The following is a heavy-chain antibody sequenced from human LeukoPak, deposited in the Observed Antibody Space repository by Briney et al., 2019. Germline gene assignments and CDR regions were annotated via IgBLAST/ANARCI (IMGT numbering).Heavy chain of an antibody. J-gene: IGHJ6*03. V-gene: IGHV3-23*01. CDR1: GFTFSSYA. CDR2: ISGSGGST. Sequence: PGGSLTLACAASGFTFSSYAMSWVRQAPGKGLEWVSSISGSGGSTYYADSVKGRFTISRDNSKNTLYLQMNSLRAEDTAVYYCAKDSVSDYYYYYMDVWGKGTTVTVSS. D-gene: IGHD5/OR15-5a*01. CDR3: AKDSVSDYYYYYMDV.